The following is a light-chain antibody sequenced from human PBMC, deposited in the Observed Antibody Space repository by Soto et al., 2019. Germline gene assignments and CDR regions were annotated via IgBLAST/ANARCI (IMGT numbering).Light chain of an antibody. CDR2: GAS. Sequence: DIQMTQSPSSLSASVGDRVTINCRASQTIGTYLNWYQVKPGQAPNLLIYGASTLQTGTPSRFSGSGSGTHFTLTVRSLQPEDFSTYYCQESYSVPQFTFGGGTNVDIK. CDR3: QESYSVPQFT. J-gene: IGKJ4*01. CDR1: QTIGTY. V-gene: IGKV1-39*01.